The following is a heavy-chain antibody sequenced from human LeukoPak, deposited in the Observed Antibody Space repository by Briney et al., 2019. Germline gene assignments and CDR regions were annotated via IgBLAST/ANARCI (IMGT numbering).Heavy chain of an antibody. D-gene: IGHD2-2*01. Sequence: GGSLRLSSAASGFTFSSYSMNWVRQAPGKGLEWVSSISSSSSYIYYADSVKGRFTISRDNAKNSLYLQMNSLRAEDTAVYYCARDFRVPAAINYYYYYMDVWGKGTTVTVSS. V-gene: IGHV3-21*01. CDR2: ISSSSSYI. J-gene: IGHJ6*03. CDR3: ARDFRVPAAINYYYYYMDV. CDR1: GFTFSSYS.